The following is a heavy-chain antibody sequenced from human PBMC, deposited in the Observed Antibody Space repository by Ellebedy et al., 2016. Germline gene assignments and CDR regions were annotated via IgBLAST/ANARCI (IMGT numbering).Heavy chain of an antibody. CDR1: GFTFSSYW. J-gene: IGHJ4*02. D-gene: IGHD3-10*01. V-gene: IGHV3-23*01. Sequence: GESLKISXAASGFTFSSYWMSWVRQAPGKGLEWVSAISGNGGSTYYADSVKGRFTISRDNSKNTLYLQMNSLRAEDTAVYYCAKESSRGGYYWGQGTLVTVSS. CDR2: ISGNGGST. CDR3: AKESSRGGYY.